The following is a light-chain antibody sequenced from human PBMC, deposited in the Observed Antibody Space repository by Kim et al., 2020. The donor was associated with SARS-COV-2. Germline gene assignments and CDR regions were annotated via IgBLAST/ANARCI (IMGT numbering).Light chain of an antibody. CDR3: QQYNSYPST. CDR1: QSISSW. CDR2: DVS. J-gene: IGKJ5*01. Sequence: DIQMTQSPSTVSASVGDRVTITCRASQSISSWLAWYQQKPGKAPNLLIYDVSSLESEVPSRFSGSGSGTEFTLTISSLQPDDFAIYYCQQYNSYPSTFGQGTRLEIK. V-gene: IGKV1-5*01.